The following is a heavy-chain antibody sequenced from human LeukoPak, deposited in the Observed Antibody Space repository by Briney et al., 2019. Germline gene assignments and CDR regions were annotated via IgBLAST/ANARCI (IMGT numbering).Heavy chain of an antibody. CDR2: LYSGGTT. CDR1: GFSFTRNY. Sequence: GGSLRLSCVTSGFSFTRNYMSWVRQAPGKGLEWVSVLYSGGTTSYADSVKGRFTISRDSFNDTLYLQMNNLRAEDTALYYCAKATTVTYTTPFDFWGQGILVIVSS. V-gene: IGHV3-66*01. J-gene: IGHJ4*02. D-gene: IGHD4-17*01. CDR3: AKATTVTYTTPFDF.